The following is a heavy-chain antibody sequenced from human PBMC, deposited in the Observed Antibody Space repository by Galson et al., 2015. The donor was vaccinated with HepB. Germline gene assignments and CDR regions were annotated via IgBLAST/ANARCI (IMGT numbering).Heavy chain of an antibody. CDR2: TYYRAKWYN. Sequence: CAISGDSVSNNNAAWYWIRQSPLRGLEWLGRTYYRAKWYNDYAESLRSRITINPDTSKNQFSLQLNSVTPEDTAVYYYARVSGTIYYYGMDVWGQGTTVSVSS. D-gene: IGHD6-13*01. J-gene: IGHJ6*02. CDR3: ARVSGTIYYYGMDV. CDR1: GDSVSNNNAA. V-gene: IGHV6-1*01.